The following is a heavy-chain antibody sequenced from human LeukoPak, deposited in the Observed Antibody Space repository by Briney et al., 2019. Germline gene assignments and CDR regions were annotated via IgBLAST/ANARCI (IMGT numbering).Heavy chain of an antibody. V-gene: IGHV3-66*01. CDR2: IYSGGST. D-gene: IGHD1/OR15-1a*01. J-gene: IGHJ6*02. CDR1: GFTFSNAW. Sequence: GGSLRLSCAASGFTFSNAWMSWVRRAPGKGLEWVSVIYSGGSTYYADSVKGRFTISRDNSKNTLYLQMNSLRAEDTAVYYCARAGTTGDYYYYGMDVWGQGTTVTVSS. CDR3: ARAGTTGDYYYYGMDV.